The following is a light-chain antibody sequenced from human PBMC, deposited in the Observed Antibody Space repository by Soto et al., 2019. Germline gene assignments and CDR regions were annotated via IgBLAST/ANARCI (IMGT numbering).Light chain of an antibody. V-gene: IGKV1-12*01. CDR2: AAS. J-gene: IGKJ4*01. Sequence: DIQMTQSPSSVSASVGDRVTITCRASQDISRCLAWFHQKPGEAPRLLIDAASSLHSGVPPRFSGSGSGADFTLTISRLQPGDFATDYCQQGNSFPLTFGGGTKVEIK. CDR1: QDISRC. CDR3: QQGNSFPLT.